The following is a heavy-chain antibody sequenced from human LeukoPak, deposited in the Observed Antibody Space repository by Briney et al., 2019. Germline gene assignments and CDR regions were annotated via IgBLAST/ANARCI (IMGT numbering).Heavy chain of an antibody. CDR2: IYYSGST. CDR1: GGSISSYY. CDR3: ARHVGYGNNWFDP. D-gene: IGHD5-18*01. J-gene: IGHJ5*02. V-gene: IGHV4-59*08. Sequence: SETLSLTCTVSGGSISSYYWTWIRQPPGKGLEWIGYIYYSGSTNYNPSLKSRVTISVDTSKNQFSLKLRSLTAADTAVYYCARHVGYGNNWFDPWGQGTLVTVSS.